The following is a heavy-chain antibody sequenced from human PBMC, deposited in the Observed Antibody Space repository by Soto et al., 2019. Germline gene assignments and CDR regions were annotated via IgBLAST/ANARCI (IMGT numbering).Heavy chain of an antibody. Sequence: VQLVESGGGLVQPGRSLRLSCAASGFTFDDYAMHWVRQAPGKGLEWVSGISWNSGSIGYADSVKGRFTISRDNAKNSLYLQMNSLRAEDTALYYCAKDQEYSSSSLDYWGQGTLVTVSS. D-gene: IGHD6-6*01. CDR2: ISWNSGSI. CDR3: AKDQEYSSSSLDY. CDR1: GFTFDDYA. V-gene: IGHV3-9*01. J-gene: IGHJ4*02.